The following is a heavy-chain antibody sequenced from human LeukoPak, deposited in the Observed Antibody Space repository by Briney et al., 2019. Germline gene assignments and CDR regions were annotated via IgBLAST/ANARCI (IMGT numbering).Heavy chain of an antibody. Sequence: PGGSLRPSCAASGFTFDDYAMHCGRQAPGKGLEWVSGISLNSGSTASADPLRVRFTISRDNAKTSPYLHMNSLRPEDMPCYYCAKGLELGDPIDYWGQGTLVTVSS. CDR3: AKGLELGDPIDY. D-gene: IGHD3-10*01. V-gene: IGHV3-9*03. J-gene: IGHJ4*02. CDR1: GFTFDDYA. CDR2: ISLNSGST.